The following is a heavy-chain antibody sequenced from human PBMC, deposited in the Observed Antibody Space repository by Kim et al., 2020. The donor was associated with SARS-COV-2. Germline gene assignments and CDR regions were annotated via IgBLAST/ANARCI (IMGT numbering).Heavy chain of an antibody. CDR3: ARGGVEDFFDY. J-gene: IGHJ4*02. Sequence: SETLSLTCTISGDSINSGGYSWSWIRQPPGKDLEWMGYTYHSGSSYYNPSLSSRVSMSIDTSKNQFSLRLTSVTAADTAVYYCARGGVEDFFDYWGQGTLVTVSS. CDR2: TYHSGSS. D-gene: IGHD2-21*01. CDR1: GDSINSGGYS. V-gene: IGHV4-30-2*01.